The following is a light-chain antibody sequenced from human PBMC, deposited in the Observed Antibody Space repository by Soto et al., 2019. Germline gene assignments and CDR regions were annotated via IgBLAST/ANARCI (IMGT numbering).Light chain of an antibody. V-gene: IGKV1-12*01. J-gene: IGKJ1*01. Sequence: DIQMTQSPSSVSASVGDRVTITCRASQGISSWLAWYQQKPGKAPKLLIYAESSLQSGVQSRFSCSGTRTDFTLPISILQTEDFATYYCQHANSFPWTFGQGTKGEIK. CDR3: QHANSFPWT. CDR1: QGISSW. CDR2: AES.